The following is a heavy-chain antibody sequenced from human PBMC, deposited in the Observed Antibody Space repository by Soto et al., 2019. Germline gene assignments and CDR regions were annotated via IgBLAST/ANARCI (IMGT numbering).Heavy chain of an antibody. J-gene: IGHJ4*02. CDR2: ISSNGGST. Sequence: GSLRLSCAASGFTFSSYAMHWVRQAPGKGLEYVSAISSNGGSTYYANSVKGRFTISRDNSKNTLYLQMGSLRAEDMAVYYCARARYFDWFPFDSWGQGTLVTVS. CDR3: ARARYFDWFPFDS. V-gene: IGHV3-64*01. CDR1: GFTFSSYA. D-gene: IGHD3-9*01.